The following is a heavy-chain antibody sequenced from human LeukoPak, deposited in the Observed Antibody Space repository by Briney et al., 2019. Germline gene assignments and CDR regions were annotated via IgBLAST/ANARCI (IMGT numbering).Heavy chain of an antibody. J-gene: IGHJ4*02. CDR2: ISYDGSNK. D-gene: IGHD6-13*01. Sequence: PGKSLRLSCAASGFTFSSYAMHWVRQAPGKGLEWVAIISYDGSNKYYADSVKGRFTISRDNSKNTLYLQMNSLRAEDTAVYYCARVGSSSWPIDYWGQGTLVTVSS. CDR1: GFTFSSYA. CDR3: ARVGSSSWPIDY. V-gene: IGHV3-30-3*01.